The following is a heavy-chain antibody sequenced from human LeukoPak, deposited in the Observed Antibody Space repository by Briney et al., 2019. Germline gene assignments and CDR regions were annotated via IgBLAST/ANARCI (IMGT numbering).Heavy chain of an antibody. V-gene: IGHV3-33*01. CDR1: GFTFSSYG. CDR3: ARGRGVRGYDIVVVVTAQYVFDY. D-gene: IGHD2-15*01. CDR2: IWYDGSNK. J-gene: IGHJ4*02. Sequence: PGRSLRLSCAVSGFTFSSYGMHWVRQAPGKGLEWVAIIWYDGSNKYYADSVKGRFTVARDNSKNTLYLQMNSLRAEDTAVYYCARGRGVRGYDIVVVVTAQYVFDYWGQGTLVTVSS.